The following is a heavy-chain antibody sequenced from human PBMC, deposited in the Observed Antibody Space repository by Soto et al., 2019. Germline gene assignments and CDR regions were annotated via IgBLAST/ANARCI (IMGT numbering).Heavy chain of an antibody. D-gene: IGHD1-26*01. CDR3: ARAETIMRAPFDY. V-gene: IGHV3-64*02. J-gene: IGHJ4*02. CDR2: ISHNGGST. CDR1: GFTCSTYA. Sequence: GGSLRLSCAASGFTCSTYAMHWVRQAPGKGLEYVSAISHNGGSTYYADSVKGRFTVSRDNSKNTVYLQMGSLRVDDMAVYYCARAETIMRAPFDYWGQGTVVTVSS.